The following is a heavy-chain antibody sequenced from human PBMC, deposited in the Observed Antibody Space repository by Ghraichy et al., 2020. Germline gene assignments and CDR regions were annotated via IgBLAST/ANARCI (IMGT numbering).Heavy chain of an antibody. V-gene: IGHV1-24*01. CDR2: FDPEDGET. CDR3: ATVLHMVRGVMLGFDP. J-gene: IGHJ5*02. Sequence: ASVKVSCKVSGYTLTELSMHWVRQAPGKGLEWMGGFDPEDGETIYAQKFQGRVTMTEDTSTDTAYMELSSLRSEDTAVYYCATVLHMVRGVMLGFDPWGQGTLVTVSS. D-gene: IGHD3-10*01. CDR1: GYTLTELS.